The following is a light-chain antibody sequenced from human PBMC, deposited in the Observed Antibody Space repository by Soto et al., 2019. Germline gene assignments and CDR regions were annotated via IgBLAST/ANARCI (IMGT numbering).Light chain of an antibody. V-gene: IGKV3-11*01. CDR3: QQRSNWLT. CDR2: GAS. Sequence: EIVLTQSPGTLSLSPGERASLSCRASQSVSSEKLAWYQQKPGQAPRLLIFGASNRATGIPARFSGSGSGTDFTLTISSLEPEDFAVYYCQQRSNWLTFGGGTKVDIK. J-gene: IGKJ4*01. CDR1: QSVSSE.